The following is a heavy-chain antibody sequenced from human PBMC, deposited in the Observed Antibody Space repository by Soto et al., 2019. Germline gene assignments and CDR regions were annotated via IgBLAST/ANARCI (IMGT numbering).Heavy chain of an antibody. D-gene: IGHD4-17*01. Sequence: ASVKVSCKASGYTFTSYGISWVRQAPGQGLEWMGWISAYNGNTNYAQKLQGRVTMTTDTSTSTAYMELRSLRSDDTAVYYCAREGGDPTVTYRHYYYYGMDVWGQGTTVTVSS. CDR1: GYTFTSYG. V-gene: IGHV1-18*01. CDR3: AREGGDPTVTYRHYYYYGMDV. CDR2: ISAYNGNT. J-gene: IGHJ6*02.